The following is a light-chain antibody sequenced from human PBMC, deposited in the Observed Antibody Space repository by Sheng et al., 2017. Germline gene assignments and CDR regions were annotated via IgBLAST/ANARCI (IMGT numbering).Light chain of an antibody. CDR3: QQYNNWPYS. J-gene: IGKJ2*03. CDR2: GAS. V-gene: IGKV3-20*01. Sequence: EIVLTQSPGTLSLSPGETATLSCRASQSISSNFLAWYQQKPGQAPRLVIHGASTRATGIPARFSGSGSGTDFTLTISSLEPEDFAVYYCQQYNNWPYSFGQGTKLEIK. CDR1: QSISSNF.